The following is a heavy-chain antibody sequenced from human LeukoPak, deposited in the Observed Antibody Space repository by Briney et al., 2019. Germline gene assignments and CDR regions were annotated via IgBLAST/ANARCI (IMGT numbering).Heavy chain of an antibody. V-gene: IGHV3-66*01. J-gene: IGHJ4*02. CDR2: IYSGGST. Sequence: GGSLRLSCAASGFTVSSNYMSWVRQAPGKGLEWVSVIYSGGSTYYADSVKGRFTIFRDNSKNTLYLQMNSLRAEDTAVYYCARENEWLRSFDYWGQGTLVTVSS. CDR1: GFTVSSNY. D-gene: IGHD5-12*01. CDR3: ARENEWLRSFDY.